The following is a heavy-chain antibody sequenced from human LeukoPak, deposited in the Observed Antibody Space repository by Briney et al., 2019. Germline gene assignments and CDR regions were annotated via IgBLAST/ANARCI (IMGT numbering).Heavy chain of an antibody. D-gene: IGHD2-15*01. CDR2: INPHSGGT. V-gene: IGHV1-2*02. J-gene: IGHJ3*02. Sequence: AASVKVSCKASGYTFTGYYMHWVRPAPGQGLEWMGWINPHSGGTNNAQKFQGKVTMTRETSISTAYMELSRLRSDDTAVYYCARLAARRNDAFDIWGQGTMVTVSS. CDR1: GYTFTGYY. CDR3: ARLAARRNDAFDI.